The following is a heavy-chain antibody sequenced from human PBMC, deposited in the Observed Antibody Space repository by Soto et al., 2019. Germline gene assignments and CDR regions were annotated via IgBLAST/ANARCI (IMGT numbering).Heavy chain of an antibody. CDR2: IYHSGRT. V-gene: IGHV4-4*02. CDR3: ARTYYYGSGRGSDYYGMDV. Sequence: QVQLQESGPGLVKPSGTLSLTCAVSGGSISSSNWWRWVRQPPGKGLEWIGEIYHSGRTNYNPSLKSRVTVSVDKSKNQFSLKLSSVTAADTAVYYCARTYYYGSGRGSDYYGMDVWGQGTTVTVSS. CDR1: GGSISSSNW. D-gene: IGHD3-10*01. J-gene: IGHJ6*02.